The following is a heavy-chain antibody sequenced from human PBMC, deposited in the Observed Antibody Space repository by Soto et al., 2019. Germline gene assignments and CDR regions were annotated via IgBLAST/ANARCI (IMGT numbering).Heavy chain of an antibody. J-gene: IGHJ6*02. CDR2: IIPIFGTA. Sequence: ASVKVSCKASGGTFSSYAISWVRQAPGQGLEWMGGIIPIFGTANYAQKFQARVTITADESTSTAYMELSSLRSEDTAVYYCARPVLMDTGVRYYYGMDVWGQGTTVTVSS. CDR1: GGTFSSYA. V-gene: IGHV1-69*13. D-gene: IGHD5-18*01. CDR3: ARPVLMDTGVRYYYGMDV.